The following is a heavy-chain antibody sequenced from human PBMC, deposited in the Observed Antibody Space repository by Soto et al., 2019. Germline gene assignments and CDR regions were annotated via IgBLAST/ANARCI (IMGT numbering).Heavy chain of an antibody. V-gene: IGHV4-39*02. CDR2: IFYSGST. CDR1: GDSITRSNFY. J-gene: IGHJ5*02. Sequence: SETLSLTCTVSGDSITRSNFYWGWIRQPPGKGLEWLGSIFYSGSTFYNPALKSRVTFSVDTSKNHFSLKLSSVTAAVTAVYYCARHKTTMLTVVSAFDPWGQGTRVTSPQ. CDR3: ARHKTTMLTVVSAFDP. D-gene: IGHD3-22*01.